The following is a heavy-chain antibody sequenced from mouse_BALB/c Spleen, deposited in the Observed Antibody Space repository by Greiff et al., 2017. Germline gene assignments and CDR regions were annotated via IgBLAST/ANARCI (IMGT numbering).Heavy chain of an antibody. D-gene: IGHD2-3*01. CDR1: GYTFTSYW. J-gene: IGHJ4*01. CDR3: ARGGYYRGYAMDY. Sequence: QVQLQQPGAELVKPGASVKLSCKASGYTFTSYWMHWVKQRPGQGLEWIGEINPSNGRTDYNEKFKSKATLTVDKSSSTAYMQLSSLTSEDSAVYYCARGGYYRGYAMDYWGQGTSVTVSS. CDR2: INPSNGRT. V-gene: IGHV1S81*02.